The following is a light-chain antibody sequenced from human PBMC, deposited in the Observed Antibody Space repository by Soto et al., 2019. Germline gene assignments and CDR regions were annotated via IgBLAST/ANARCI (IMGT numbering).Light chain of an antibody. J-gene: IGLJ1*01. V-gene: IGLV2-14*01. Sequence: QSVLTQPASVSGSPGQSITISCTGTSSGVGGYNYVSWYQQHPGKAPKLMIYEVSNRPSGVSNRFSGSKSGNTASLTISGLLAEDEADYYCSSYTSSSPLYVFGTGTKVTVL. CDR2: EVS. CDR1: SSGVGGYNY. CDR3: SSYTSSSPLYV.